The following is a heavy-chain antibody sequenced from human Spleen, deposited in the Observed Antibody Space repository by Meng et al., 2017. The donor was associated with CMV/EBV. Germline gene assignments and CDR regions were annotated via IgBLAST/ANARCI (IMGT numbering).Heavy chain of an antibody. CDR2: INHSGST. J-gene: IGHJ4*02. Sequence: SRTCAVYGGSFSGYDWSWIRQPPGKGLEWIGEINHSGSTNYNPSLKSRVTISVDTSKNQFSLKLSSVTAADTAVYYCARGPAMVFDYWGQGTLVTVSS. D-gene: IGHD5-18*01. CDR3: ARGPAMVFDY. CDR1: GGSFSGYD. V-gene: IGHV4-34*01.